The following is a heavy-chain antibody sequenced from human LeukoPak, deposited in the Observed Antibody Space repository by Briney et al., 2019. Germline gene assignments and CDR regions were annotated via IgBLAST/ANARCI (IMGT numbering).Heavy chain of an antibody. V-gene: IGHV1-2*02. CDR3: ARTASITIFGVPFPGY. CDR1: GYTFTGYY. J-gene: IGHJ4*02. D-gene: IGHD3-3*01. Sequence: ASVKVSCKASGYTFTGYYMHWVRQAPGQGLEWMGWINPNSGGTNYAQKFQGRVTMTRDTSISTAYMELSRLRSDDTAVYYCARTASITIFGVPFPGYWGQGTLATVSS. CDR2: INPNSGGT.